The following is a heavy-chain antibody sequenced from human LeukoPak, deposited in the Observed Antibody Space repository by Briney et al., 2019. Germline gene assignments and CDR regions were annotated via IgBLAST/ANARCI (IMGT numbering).Heavy chain of an antibody. CDR3: ARVEGGYANY. Sequence: SETLSLTCTVSGYSISSGYYWGWIRQPPGKGLEWIGSIYHSGSTYYNPSLKSRVTISVDTSKNQFSLKLSSVTAADTAVYYCARVEGGYANYWGQGTLVTVSS. J-gene: IGHJ4*02. CDR2: IYHSGST. V-gene: IGHV4-38-2*02. D-gene: IGHD5-12*01. CDR1: GYSISSGYY.